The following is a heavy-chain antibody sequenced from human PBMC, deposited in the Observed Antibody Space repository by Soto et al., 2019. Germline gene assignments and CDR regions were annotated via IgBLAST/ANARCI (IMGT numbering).Heavy chain of an antibody. J-gene: IGHJ6*02. D-gene: IGHD6-13*01. CDR1: GGSVSSGSYY. V-gene: IGHV4-61*01. CDR3: ARAAQQLVGGYYYGMDV. CDR2: IYYSGST. Sequence: PSETLSLTCTVSGGSVSSGSYYRSWIRQPPGKGLEWIGYIYYSGSTNYNPSLKSRVTISVDTSKNQFSLKLSSVTAADTAVYYCARAAQQLVGGYYYGMDVWGQGTTVTVSS.